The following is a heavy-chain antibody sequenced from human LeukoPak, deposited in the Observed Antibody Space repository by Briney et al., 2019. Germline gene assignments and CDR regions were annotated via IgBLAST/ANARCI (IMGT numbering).Heavy chain of an antibody. CDR2: ITSTTDGVTT. CDR1: GFTFSKAW. CDR3: TTYLTT. J-gene: IGHJ4*02. V-gene: IGHV3-15*01. Sequence: GGSMRLSCAVSGFTFSKAWMGWVRQAPGKGLEWVGRITSTTDGVTTDYAAPVRGRFTISRDDSKTTLYLQMNSLKTEDTAVYYCTTYLTTRGQGTLVTVSS. D-gene: IGHD4/OR15-4a*01.